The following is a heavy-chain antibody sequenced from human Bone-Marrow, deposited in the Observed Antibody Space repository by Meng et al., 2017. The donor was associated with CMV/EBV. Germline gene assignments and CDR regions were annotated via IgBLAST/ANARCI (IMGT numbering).Heavy chain of an antibody. V-gene: IGHV4-39*07. D-gene: IGHD3-3*01. CDR2: IQYDGST. CDR1: GGSINFSPDY. Sequence: SETLSLTCAVSGGSINFSPDYWDWLRQPPGKGLEWIGSIQYDGSTNYNPSLKSRVTISVDTSKNHFSLKLTSVTAADTAVYYCARDIEKSGVYYFDYWGRGTLVTVSS. J-gene: IGHJ4*02. CDR3: ARDIEKSGVYYFDY.